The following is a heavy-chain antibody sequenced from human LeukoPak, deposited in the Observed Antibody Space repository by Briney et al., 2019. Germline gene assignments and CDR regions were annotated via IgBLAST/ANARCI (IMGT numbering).Heavy chain of an antibody. V-gene: IGHV4-4*02. CDR3: ARHEGFSQKD. J-gene: IGHJ4*02. CDR2: IHESGST. CDR1: GVSMSSDNW. Sequence: SGTLSITCAVSGVSMSSDNWWRWVRQPPGKGLEWIGEIHESGSTNYNPSLKSRVTISVDKSKDQFSLKLSSVTAADTAVYYCARHEGFSQKDWGQGTQVTVS.